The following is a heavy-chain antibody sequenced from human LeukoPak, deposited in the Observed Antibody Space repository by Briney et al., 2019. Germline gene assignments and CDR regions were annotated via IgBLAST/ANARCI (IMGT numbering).Heavy chain of an antibody. Sequence: PGRSLRLSCAASGFTFDDYAMHWVRQAPGKGLEWVSGIGWNSGSIGYADSVKGRFTISRDNAKNSLYLQMNSLRAEDMALYYCARDTPLDYWGQGTLVTVSS. CDR1: GFTFDDYA. J-gene: IGHJ4*02. V-gene: IGHV3-9*03. CDR2: IGWNSGSI. CDR3: ARDTPLDY.